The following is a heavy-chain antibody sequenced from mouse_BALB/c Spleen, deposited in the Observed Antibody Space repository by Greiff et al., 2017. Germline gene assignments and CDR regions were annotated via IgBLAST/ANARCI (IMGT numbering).Heavy chain of an antibody. V-gene: IGHV1-7*01. J-gene: IGHJ4*01. CDR1: GYTFTSYW. CDR3: ASLLSAMDD. D-gene: IGHD2-10*01. CDR2: INPSTGYT. Sequence: VQRVESGAELAKPGASVKMSCKASGYTFTSYWMHWVKQRPGQGLEWIGYINPSTGYTEYNQKFKDKATLTADKSSSTAYMQLSSLTSEDSAVYYCASLLSAMDDWGQGTSVTVSS.